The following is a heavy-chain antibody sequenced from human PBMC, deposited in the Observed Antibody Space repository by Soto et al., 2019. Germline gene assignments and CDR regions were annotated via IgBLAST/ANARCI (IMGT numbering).Heavy chain of an antibody. J-gene: IGHJ5*02. CDR1: GGSISTTHW. CDR2: IYHSGST. Sequence: SETLSLTCAVSGGSISTTHWWTWVRQPPGKGLEWIGEIYHSGSTNYNPSLKSRVTISVDNSKNQFSLKLSSVTAADTAVYYCARKSYYDPYNFDPWGQGTLVTVSS. D-gene: IGHD3-22*01. CDR3: ARKSYYDPYNFDP. V-gene: IGHV4-4*02.